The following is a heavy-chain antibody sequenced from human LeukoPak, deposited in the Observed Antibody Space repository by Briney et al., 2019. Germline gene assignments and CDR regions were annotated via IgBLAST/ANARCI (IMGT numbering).Heavy chain of an antibody. Sequence: SETLSLTRTVSGGSISSYYWSCIRQPAGKGLEWIGRIYSTGSSNYNPSLKSRVSMSVDTSKNQISLKLTSVTAADTAVYYCARIGFWNGGIDYWGQGTLVTVSS. CDR1: GGSISSYY. CDR2: IYSTGSS. CDR3: ARIGFWNGGIDY. J-gene: IGHJ4*02. V-gene: IGHV4-4*07. D-gene: IGHD1-1*01.